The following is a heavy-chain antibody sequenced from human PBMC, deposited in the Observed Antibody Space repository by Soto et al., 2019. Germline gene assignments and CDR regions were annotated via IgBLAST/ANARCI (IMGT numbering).Heavy chain of an antibody. V-gene: IGHV3-23*01. J-gene: IGHJ4*02. CDR2: IGGTDGKT. Sequence: PGGALRLYCSASGVTFSSYAMSWVRQAPGKGLEWVAAIGGTDGKTYYADSVKGRFTISRDNSENTLYLQMSRLRAEDTAVYFCAKGMFSSSPAAAGSFDYWGQGALVPVSS. D-gene: IGHD3-10*01. CDR1: GVTFSSYA. CDR3: AKGMFSSSPAAAGSFDY.